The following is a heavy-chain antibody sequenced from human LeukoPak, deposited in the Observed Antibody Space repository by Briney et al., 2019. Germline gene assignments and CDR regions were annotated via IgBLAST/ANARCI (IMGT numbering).Heavy chain of an antibody. CDR3: ARDRGIAVAGIMEFDP. J-gene: IGHJ5*02. CDR1: GYTFTGYY. Sequence: ASVKVSCKASGYTFTGYYMHWVRQAPGQGLEWMGWINPNSGGTNYAQKFQGRDTMTRDTSISTAYMELSRLRSDDTAVYYCARDRGIAVAGIMEFDPWGQGTLVTVSS. D-gene: IGHD6-19*01. CDR2: INPNSGGT. V-gene: IGHV1-2*02.